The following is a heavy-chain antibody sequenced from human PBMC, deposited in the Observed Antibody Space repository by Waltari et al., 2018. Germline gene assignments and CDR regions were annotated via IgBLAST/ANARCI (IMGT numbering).Heavy chain of an antibody. CDR2: ISGSGGST. Sequence: EVQLLESGGGLVQPGGSLRLSCAASGFTFSSYAMSWVRQAPGKGLEWVSAISGSGGSTYYADSVKGRFTISRDNSKNTLYLQMNSLRAEDTAVYYCANAEEDTYYYGSGRAFQHWARAPWSPSPQ. CDR3: ANAEEDTYYYGSGRAFQH. CDR1: GFTFSSYA. D-gene: IGHD3-10*01. J-gene: IGHJ1*01. V-gene: IGHV3-23*01.